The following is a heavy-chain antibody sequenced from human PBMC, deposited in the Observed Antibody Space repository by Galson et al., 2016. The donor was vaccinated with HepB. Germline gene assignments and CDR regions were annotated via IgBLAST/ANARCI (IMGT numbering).Heavy chain of an antibody. D-gene: IGHD2-15*01. CDR1: GGSISSGSYY. V-gene: IGHV4-61*02. CDR2: IFITGNT. Sequence: TMSLTCSVSGGSISSGSYYWNWIRQPAGKGLEWIGRIFITGNTNYNSSPKSRVTISIDTSKNQFSLKLSAVTAADTAVYYCAREAEDLVVADYYGMDVWGKGTTVTVSS. CDR3: AREAEDLVVADYYGMDV. J-gene: IGHJ6*04.